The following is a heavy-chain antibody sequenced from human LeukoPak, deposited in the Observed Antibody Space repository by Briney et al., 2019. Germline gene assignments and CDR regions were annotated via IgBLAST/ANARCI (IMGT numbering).Heavy chain of an antibody. CDR1: GYTFTGYY. CDR2: INPNSGGT. CDR3: ARGIQLWRGFDF. J-gene: IGHJ4*02. Sequence: GASVKVSCKASGYTFTGYYMHWVRQAPGQGLEWMGRINPNSGGTNYAQKFQGRVTMTRDTSISTAYMELSRLRSDDTAMYYCARGIQLWRGFDFWGQGTLVTVSS. D-gene: IGHD5-18*01. V-gene: IGHV1-2*06.